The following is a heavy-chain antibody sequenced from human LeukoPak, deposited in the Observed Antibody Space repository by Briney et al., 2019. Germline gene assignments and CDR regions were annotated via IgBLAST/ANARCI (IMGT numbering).Heavy chain of an antibody. CDR2: IIPIFATA. CDR3: ARDFNDFWSGYYGPFDY. CDR1: GGTFSSYA. V-gene: IGHV1-69*13. Sequence: SVKVSCEASGGTFSSYAISWVRQAPGQGLEWMGGIIPIFATANYAQKFQGRVTITADESTSTAYMELSSLRSEDTAVYYCARDFNDFWSGYYGPFDYWGQGTLVTVSS. D-gene: IGHD3-3*01. J-gene: IGHJ4*02.